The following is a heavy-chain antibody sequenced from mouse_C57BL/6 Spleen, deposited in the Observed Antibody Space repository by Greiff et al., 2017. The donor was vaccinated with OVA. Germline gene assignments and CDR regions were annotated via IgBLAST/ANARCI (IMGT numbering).Heavy chain of an antibody. J-gene: IGHJ4*01. CDR1: GYTFTSYW. V-gene: IGHV1-64*01. Sequence: QVQLQQPGAELVKPGASVQLSCKASGYTFTSYWMHWVKQRPGQGLEWIGMIHPTSGSTNYNEKFKSKATLTVDKASSTAYMQLSSLTSEDSAVYDCARRRNFRYYAMDYWGQGTSVTVSS. CDR2: IHPTSGST. CDR3: ARRRNFRYYAMDY.